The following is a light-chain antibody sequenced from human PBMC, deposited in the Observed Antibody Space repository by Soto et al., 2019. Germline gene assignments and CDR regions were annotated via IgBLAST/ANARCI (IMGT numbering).Light chain of an antibody. V-gene: IGKV3-15*01. CDR2: GAS. Sequence: EIVSTQSPATLSVSPGERATLSCRASQSVSSNLAWYQQKPGQAPRLLIYGASTRATGIPARFSGSGSGTEFTRTISSLQSEDFAVYYWQQRTNWPPKDTFGQGTKFDIK. J-gene: IGKJ2*01. CDR1: QSVSSN. CDR3: QQRTNWPPKDT.